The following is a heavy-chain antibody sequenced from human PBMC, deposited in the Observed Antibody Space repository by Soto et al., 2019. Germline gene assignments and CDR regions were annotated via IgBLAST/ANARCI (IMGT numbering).Heavy chain of an antibody. CDR2: ISYDGSNK. CDR1: GFTFSSYA. Sequence: PGGSLRLSCAASGFTFSSYAMHWVRQAPGKGLEWVAVISYDGSNKYYADSVKGRFTISRDNSKNTLYLQMNSLRAEDTAVYYCARDSNLDYGDYVGDFDYWGQGTLVTV. V-gene: IGHV3-30-3*01. J-gene: IGHJ4*02. D-gene: IGHD4-17*01. CDR3: ARDSNLDYGDYVGDFDY.